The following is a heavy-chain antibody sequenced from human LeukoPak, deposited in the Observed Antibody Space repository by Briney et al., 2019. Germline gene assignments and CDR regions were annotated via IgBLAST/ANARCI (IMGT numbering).Heavy chain of an antibody. J-gene: IGHJ5*02. CDR1: GGSISSSSFY. CDR2: IYYSGST. D-gene: IGHD6-6*01. V-gene: IGHV4-39*07. CDR3: ARGPGSIAAPSAWFDP. Sequence: SETLSLTCTVSGGSISSSSFYWGWIRQPPGKGLEWIGSIYYSGSTYYNPSLKSRVTISVDTSKNQFSLKLSSVTAADTAVYYCARGPGSIAAPSAWFDPWGQGTLVTVSS.